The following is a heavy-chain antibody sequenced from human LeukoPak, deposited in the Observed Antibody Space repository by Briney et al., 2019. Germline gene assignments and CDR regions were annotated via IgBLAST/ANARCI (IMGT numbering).Heavy chain of an antibody. CDR2: ISAYNGNT. D-gene: IGHD6-13*01. CDR3: AGGQLVHFDY. CDR1: GYTFTSYG. J-gene: IGHJ4*02. Sequence: GASVKVSCTASGYTFTSYGISWVRQAPGQGHEWMGFISAYNGNTNYAQKLQGRVTMTTDTSTSTAYMELRSLRSDDTAVYYCAGGQLVHFDYWGQGTLVTVSS. V-gene: IGHV1-18*04.